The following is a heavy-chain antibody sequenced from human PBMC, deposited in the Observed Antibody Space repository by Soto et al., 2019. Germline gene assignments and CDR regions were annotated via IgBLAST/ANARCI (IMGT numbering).Heavy chain of an antibody. CDR1: GGSISSYY. CDR2: IYYSGST. D-gene: IGHD6-13*01. CDR3: ARGESSSWDQTYYYYGMDV. V-gene: IGHV4-59*01. Sequence: ETLSLTCTVSGGSISSYYWSWIRQPPGKGLEWIGYIYYSGSTNYNPSLKSRVTISVDTSKNQFSLKLSSVTAADTAVYYCARGESSSWDQTYYYYGMDVWGQGTTVTVSS. J-gene: IGHJ6*02.